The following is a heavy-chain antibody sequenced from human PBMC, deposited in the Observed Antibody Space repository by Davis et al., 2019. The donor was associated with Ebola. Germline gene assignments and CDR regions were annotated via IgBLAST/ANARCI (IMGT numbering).Heavy chain of an antibody. CDR2: NCGST. CDR1: AGSFTSSSYY. Sequence: MPSQTLSPPCPLSAGSFTSSSYYWGCIRHPPRKGLQCLGSNCGSTYYNPSLKGRVTISVDTSKNQFSLKLSSVTAADTAVYYCARDHRWELPHERGYYYYYMDVWGKGTTVTVSS. D-gene: IGHD1-26*01. CDR3: ARDHRWELPHERGYYYYYMDV. V-gene: IGHV4-39*07. J-gene: IGHJ6*03.